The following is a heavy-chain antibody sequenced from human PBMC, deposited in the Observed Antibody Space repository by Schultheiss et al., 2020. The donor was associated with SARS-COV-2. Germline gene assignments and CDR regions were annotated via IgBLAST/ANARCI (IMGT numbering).Heavy chain of an antibody. CDR2: ISSSSSTI. J-gene: IGHJ4*02. V-gene: IGHV3-48*01. CDR1: GFTFSSYS. CDR3: ARDFTARGSGGSFHC. Sequence: GGSLRLSCAASGFTFSSYSMNWVRQAPGKGLEWVSYISSSSSTIYYADSVKGRFTISRDNAKNSLYLQMNSLRAEDTAVYYCARDFTARGSGGSFHCWGQGTLVTVSS. D-gene: IGHD6-19*01.